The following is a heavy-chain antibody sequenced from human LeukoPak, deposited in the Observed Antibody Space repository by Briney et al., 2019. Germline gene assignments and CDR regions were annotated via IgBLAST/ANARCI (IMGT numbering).Heavy chain of an antibody. V-gene: IGHV3-43D*03. CDR3: AKYSSVHWSLFEYYMDV. Sequence: PGGSLRLSCAGCGFIFHDYAMHWVRQAPGRGVEGVSLLSWDGGCSYYADSVRGRFSISRDNRENSLYLQMNRLRAEDTALYYCAKYSSVHWSLFEYYMDVWGKGTTVTVSS. D-gene: IGHD3-9*01. CDR2: LSWDGGCS. CDR1: GFIFHDYA. J-gene: IGHJ6*03.